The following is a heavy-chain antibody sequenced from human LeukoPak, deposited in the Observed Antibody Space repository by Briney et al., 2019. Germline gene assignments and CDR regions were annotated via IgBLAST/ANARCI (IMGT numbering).Heavy chain of an antibody. CDR3: AGGVIVAGGNDFDY. J-gene: IGHJ4*02. Sequence: SETLSLTCSVSGDSISYFYWSWIRQAAGKGLEWIGRISGSGSTDYNASLKSRVTMSVDTSKNQLSLKVISVTAADTAVYYCAGGVIVAGGNDFDYWGQGTLVTVSS. D-gene: IGHD6-13*01. V-gene: IGHV4-4*07. CDR2: ISGSGST. CDR1: GDSISYFY.